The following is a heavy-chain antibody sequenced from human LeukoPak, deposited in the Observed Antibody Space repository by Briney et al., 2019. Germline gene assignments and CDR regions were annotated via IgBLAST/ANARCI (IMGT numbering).Heavy chain of an antibody. J-gene: IGHJ4*02. D-gene: IGHD4-17*01. CDR2: ISSSGSTI. V-gene: IGHV3-11*01. Sequence: GGSLRLSCAASGFTFSDYYMSWIRQAPGKGLEWVSYISSSGSTIYYADSVEGRFTISRDNAKNSLYLQMNSLRAEDTAVYYCARRGFTVTTYFDYWGQGTLVTVSS. CDR3: ARRGFTVTTYFDY. CDR1: GFTFSDYY.